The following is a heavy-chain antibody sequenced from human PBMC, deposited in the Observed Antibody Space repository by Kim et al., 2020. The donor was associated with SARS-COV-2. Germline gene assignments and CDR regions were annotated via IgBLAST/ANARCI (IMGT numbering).Heavy chain of an antibody. Sequence: GGSLRLSCAASGFSFGLYWMTWVRQAPGKGLEWVSNIKQDESDKNYVGSVKGRFTISRDNAQNSLYLQMNSLRVEDTAVYYCASEGAVVPGRGAFDIWGQGTTVTVSS. CDR3: ASEGAVVPGRGAFDI. CDR2: IKQDESDK. D-gene: IGHD2-15*01. J-gene: IGHJ3*02. V-gene: IGHV3-7*03. CDR1: GFSFGLYW.